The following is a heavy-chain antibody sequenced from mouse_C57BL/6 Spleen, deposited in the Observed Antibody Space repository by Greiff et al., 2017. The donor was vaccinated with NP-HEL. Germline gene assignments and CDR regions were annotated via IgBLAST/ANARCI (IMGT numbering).Heavy chain of an antibody. J-gene: IGHJ2*01. Sequence: QVQLQQPGAELVKPGASVKLSCKASGYTFTSYWMQWVKQRPGQGLEWIGEIDPSDSYTNYNQKFKGKATLTVDTSSSTAYMQLSSLTSEDSAVYYAARRGIRGDCDYWGQGTTLTVSS. CDR3: ARRGIRGDCDY. V-gene: IGHV1-50*01. CDR2: IDPSDSYT. CDR1: GYTFTSYW. D-gene: IGHD5-2*01.